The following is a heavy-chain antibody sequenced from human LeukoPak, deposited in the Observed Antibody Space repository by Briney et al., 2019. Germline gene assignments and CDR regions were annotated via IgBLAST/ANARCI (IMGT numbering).Heavy chain of an antibody. D-gene: IGHD3-22*01. CDR1: GFTFSDYF. J-gene: IGHJ4*02. Sequence: GGSLRLPCAASGFTFSDYFMTWIRQAPGKGLEWVSYISDSGGTIYYADSVKGRLTISRDNAKNSLYLQMDSLRVEDTAVYYCARDSSPSYGSSGYRPADFDYWGQGTLVSVSS. CDR3: ARDSSPSYGSSGYRPADFDY. CDR2: ISDSGGTI. V-gene: IGHV3-11*04.